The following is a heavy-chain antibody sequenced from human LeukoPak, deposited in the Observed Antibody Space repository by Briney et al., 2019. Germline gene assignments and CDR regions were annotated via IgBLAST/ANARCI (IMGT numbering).Heavy chain of an antibody. D-gene: IGHD4-4*01. CDR3: AILRGMVTTVTTRPRDY. Sequence: ASVKVSCKASGYTFTSYYMHWVRQAPGQGLEWMGWINPNSGGTNYAQKFQGRVTMTRDTSISTAYMELSRLRSDDTAVYYCAILRGMVTTVTTRPRDYWGQGTLVTVSS. CDR1: GYTFTSYY. V-gene: IGHV1-2*02. J-gene: IGHJ4*02. CDR2: INPNSGGT.